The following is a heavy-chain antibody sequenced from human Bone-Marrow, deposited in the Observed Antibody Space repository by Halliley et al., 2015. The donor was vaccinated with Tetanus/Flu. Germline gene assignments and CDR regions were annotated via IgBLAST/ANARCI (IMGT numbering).Heavy chain of an antibody. D-gene: IGHD6-19*01. J-gene: IGHJ4*02. CDR1: GGSISSTNW. V-gene: IGHV4-4*02. CDR3: ARVAGSGWPRGHFDY. Sequence: TLSLTCAVSGGSISSTNWWNWVRQPPGKGLEWIGEIYRGGSPNYNPSLKSRVTVSVDTSKNQFSLKLSSVTAADTAVYYCARVAGSGWPRGHFDYWGQGILVTVSS. CDR2: IYRGGSP.